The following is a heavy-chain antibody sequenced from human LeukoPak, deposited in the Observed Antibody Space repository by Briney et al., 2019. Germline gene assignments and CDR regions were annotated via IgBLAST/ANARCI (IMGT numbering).Heavy chain of an antibody. J-gene: IGHJ4*02. V-gene: IGHV3-21*01. CDR3: VRESGGYCSTTSCYKGYFDY. CDR2: IVSIGSYI. Sequence: SGGSLRLSCAASGFTFSSYSMNWVRQAPGKGREWVSSIVSIGSYIYYADSVKGRFTISRDNAKNSLYLHMNSLRAEDTAVYYCVRESGGYCSTTSCYKGYFDYWGQGTLVTVSS. D-gene: IGHD2-2*02. CDR1: GFTFSSYS.